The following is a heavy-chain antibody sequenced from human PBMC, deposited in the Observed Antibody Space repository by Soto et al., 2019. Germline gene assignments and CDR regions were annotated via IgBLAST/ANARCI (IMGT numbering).Heavy chain of an antibody. V-gene: IGHV1-69*01. CDR2: IIPIFGTA. D-gene: IGHD3-22*01. J-gene: IGHJ4*02. CDR3: ASGTMYYYDSSGYYYFDY. CDR1: GGTFSSYA. Sequence: SVKVSFNASGGTFSSYAISSVRQAPGQGLEWMGGIIPIFGTANYAQKFQGRVTITADESTSTAYMELSSLRYEDTAVYYCASGTMYYYDSSGYYYFDYWGQGTLVTVSS.